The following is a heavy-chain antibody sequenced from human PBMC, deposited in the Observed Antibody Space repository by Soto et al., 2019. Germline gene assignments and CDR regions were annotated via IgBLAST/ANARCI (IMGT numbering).Heavy chain of an antibody. CDR2: ISQRGDYM. Sequence: GSLRLSCAASGFNFNIYTMNWIRQAPGKGPEWVSSISQRGDYMVYADSVKGRFTISRDNAKNSLHLQMNSLRAEDTAGYYCARDSYGMDVWGQGTTVTVSS. J-gene: IGHJ6*02. CDR1: GFNFNIYT. V-gene: IGHV3-21*01. CDR3: ARDSYGMDV.